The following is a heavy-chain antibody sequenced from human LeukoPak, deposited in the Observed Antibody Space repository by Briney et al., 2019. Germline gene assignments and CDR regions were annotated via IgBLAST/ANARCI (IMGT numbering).Heavy chain of an antibody. Sequence: SETLSLTCTVSGGSISSHYWSWIRQPPGKGLEWIGYIYYSGSTNYNPSLKSRVTISVDTSKNQFSLKLSSVTAADTAVYYCASLYNWNLPTSFDYWGQGTLVTVSS. CDR2: IYYSGST. V-gene: IGHV4-59*11. J-gene: IGHJ4*02. CDR1: GGSISSHY. D-gene: IGHD1-7*01. CDR3: ASLYNWNLPTSFDY.